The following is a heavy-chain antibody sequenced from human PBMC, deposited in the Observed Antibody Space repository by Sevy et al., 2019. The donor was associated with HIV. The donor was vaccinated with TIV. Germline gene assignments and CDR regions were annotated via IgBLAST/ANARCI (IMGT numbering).Heavy chain of an antibody. CDR1: GYTFTGYY. Sequence: ASVKVSCKASGYTFTGYYMHWVRQAPGQGLEWMGWINPNSGGTNYAQKFQSRVTMTRDTSISTAYMELSRLRSDDTAVYYCARARAYDYVWGSYRYTTGLVDYWGQGTLVTVSS. V-gene: IGHV1-2*02. CDR2: INPNSGGT. CDR3: ARARAYDYVWGSYRYTTGLVDY. D-gene: IGHD3-16*02. J-gene: IGHJ4*02.